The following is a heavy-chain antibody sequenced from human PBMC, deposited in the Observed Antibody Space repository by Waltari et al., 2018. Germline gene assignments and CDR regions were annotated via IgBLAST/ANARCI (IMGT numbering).Heavy chain of an antibody. D-gene: IGHD6-19*01. Sequence: EVQLVESGGGLVQPGGSLRLSCAASGFTFSSYEMNWVGKAPGKGLEWVSYISTSGNTIYYADSVKGRFTISRDNAKNSLYLQMNSLRAEDTAVYYCAREGSSGWYNAFDIWGQGTMVTVSS. V-gene: IGHV3-48*03. CDR3: AREGSSGWYNAFDI. CDR1: GFTFSSYE. CDR2: ISTSGNTI. J-gene: IGHJ3*02.